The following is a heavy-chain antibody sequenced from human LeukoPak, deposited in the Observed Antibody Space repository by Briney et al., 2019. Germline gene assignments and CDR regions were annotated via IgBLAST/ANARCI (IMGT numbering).Heavy chain of an antibody. Sequence: ASVPVSYMSSGYTFTKFGISWVRQAPGQGLSWMAWISTSTGHTNYAQKFQGRVTMTEDTSKTTVYMQLRSLRSDDTAVYYCARGGVEIAAAGRMRGEKIDNWFDPWGHGTLVTVSS. CDR2: ISTSTGHT. V-gene: IGHV1-18*01. J-gene: IGHJ5*02. D-gene: IGHD6-13*01. CDR3: ARGGVEIAAAGRMRGEKIDNWFDP. CDR1: GYTFTKFG.